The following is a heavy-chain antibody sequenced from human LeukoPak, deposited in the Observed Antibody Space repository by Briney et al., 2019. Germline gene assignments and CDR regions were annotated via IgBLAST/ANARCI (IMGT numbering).Heavy chain of an antibody. V-gene: IGHV3-23*01. Sequence: GGPLRLSCTPSGFSFGSYGMTWVRQAPGKGLEWVSSISVSGDNTYYADSVKGRFTVTRDNSKNTLFLQVNSLSVEDTAVYFCARSTVTRFHMDVWGKGTTVIVS. J-gene: IGHJ6*03. CDR1: GFSFGSYG. D-gene: IGHD2-21*02. CDR2: ISVSGDNT. CDR3: ARSTVTRFHMDV.